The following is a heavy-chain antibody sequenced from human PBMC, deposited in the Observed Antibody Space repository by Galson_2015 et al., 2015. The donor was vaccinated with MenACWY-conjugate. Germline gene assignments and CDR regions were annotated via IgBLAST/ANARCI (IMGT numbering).Heavy chain of an antibody. Sequence: SVKVSCKASGYTFTSYGISWVRQAPGQGLEWMGWISAYNGNTNYAQKLQGRVTMTTDTSTSTAYMELRSLRSDDTAVYYCAIGLIAAAGPLRCFDLWGRGTLVTVSS. CDR2: ISAYNGNT. D-gene: IGHD6-13*01. V-gene: IGHV1-18*01. CDR1: GYTFTSYG. CDR3: AIGLIAAAGPLRCFDL. J-gene: IGHJ2*01.